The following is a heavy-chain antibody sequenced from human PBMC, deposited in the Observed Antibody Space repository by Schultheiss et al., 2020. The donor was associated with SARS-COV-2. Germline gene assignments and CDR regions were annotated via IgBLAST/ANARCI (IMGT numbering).Heavy chain of an antibody. D-gene: IGHD6-19*01. Sequence: ASVKVSCKASGYTFTGYYMHWVRQAPGQGLEWMGWINPNSGGTNYAQKFQGRVTMTTDTSTSTAYMELRSLRSDDTAVYYCARDPAQWLLDWYFDLWGRGSLVTVAS. CDR3: ARDPAQWLLDWYFDL. J-gene: IGHJ2*01. CDR1: GYTFTGYY. V-gene: IGHV1-2*02. CDR2: INPNSGGT.